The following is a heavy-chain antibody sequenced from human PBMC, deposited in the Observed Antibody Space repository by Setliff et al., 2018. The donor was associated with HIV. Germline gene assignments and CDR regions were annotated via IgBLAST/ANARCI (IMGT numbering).Heavy chain of an antibody. CDR2: IYYSGST. CDR1: GGSISSGGYY. D-gene: IGHD3-3*01. J-gene: IGHJ5*02. CDR3: ARLRGSYDFSNWFDP. V-gene: IGHV4-61*08. Sequence: SETLSLTCTVSGGSISSGGYYWSWTRQHPGKGLEWIGYIYYSGSTNYNPSLKSRVTISVDTAKNQFSLKLSSVTAADTAVYYCARLRGSYDFSNWFDPWGQGTQVTVSS.